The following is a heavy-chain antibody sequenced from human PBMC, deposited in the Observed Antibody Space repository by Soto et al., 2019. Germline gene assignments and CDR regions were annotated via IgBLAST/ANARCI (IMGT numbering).Heavy chain of an antibody. CDR1: GYSFTGYW. J-gene: IGHJ6*02. Sequence: GESLKLSCKGSGYSFTGYWIGWVRQMPGKGLEWMGIIYPGDSDTRYSPSFQGQVTISADKSISTAYLQWSSLKASDTAMYYCARPPAREAGEDYYYYGMDVWGQGTTVTVSS. CDR3: ARPPAREAGEDYYYYGMDV. CDR2: IYPGDSDT. V-gene: IGHV5-51*01. D-gene: IGHD3-10*01.